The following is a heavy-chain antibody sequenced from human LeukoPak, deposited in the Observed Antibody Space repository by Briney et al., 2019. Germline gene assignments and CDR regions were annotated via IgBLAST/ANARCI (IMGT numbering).Heavy chain of an antibody. CDR1: GYTFTSYY. CDR3: ARGGDSSGYYYASWFDP. Sequence: ASVKVSCKASGYTFTSYYMHWVRQAPGQGLEWMGIINPSGGSTSYAQKFQCRVTMTRDMSTSTVYMELSSLRSEDTAVYYCARGGDSSGYYYASWFDPWGQGTLVTVSS. D-gene: IGHD3-22*01. V-gene: IGHV1-46*01. CDR2: INPSGGST. J-gene: IGHJ5*02.